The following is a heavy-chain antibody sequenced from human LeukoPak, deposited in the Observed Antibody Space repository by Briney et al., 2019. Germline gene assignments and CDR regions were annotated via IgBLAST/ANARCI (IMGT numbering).Heavy chain of an antibody. CDR1: GFTFTKNW. D-gene: IGHD2-15*01. J-gene: IGHJ6*02. Sequence: GGSLRLSCAASGFTFTKNWMSWFRQAPGKGLEWVAVISYDESDKYYADSVKGRFTISGDNSKNTLYLQMNSLRPEDTAEYYCAKGVVAATNAAYYGMDVWGQGTTVTVSS. CDR3: AKGVVAATNAAYYGMDV. CDR2: ISYDESDK. V-gene: IGHV3-30*18.